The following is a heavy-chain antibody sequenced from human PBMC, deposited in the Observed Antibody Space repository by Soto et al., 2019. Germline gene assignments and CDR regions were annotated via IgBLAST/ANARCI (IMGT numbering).Heavy chain of an antibody. CDR2: ISYDGSNK. J-gene: IGHJ5*02. CDR1: GFTFSSYG. Sequence: GGSLRLSCAASGFTFSSYGMHWVRQAPGKGLEWVAVISYDGSNKYYADSVKGRFTISRDNSKNTLYLQMNSLRAEDTAVYYCAKSPIPENYCSGGSCFRLNWLDPWGQGTLVTVSS. D-gene: IGHD2-15*01. CDR3: AKSPIPENYCSGGSCFRLNWLDP. V-gene: IGHV3-30*18.